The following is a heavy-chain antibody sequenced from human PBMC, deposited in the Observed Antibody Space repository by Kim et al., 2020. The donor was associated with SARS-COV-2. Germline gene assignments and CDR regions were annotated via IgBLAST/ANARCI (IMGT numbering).Heavy chain of an antibody. CDR1: GGSISSYY. CDR2: IYYSGST. V-gene: IGHV4-59*08. J-gene: IGHJ4*02. D-gene: IGHD3-22*01. CDR3: ARLYDSSGYYLDYFDY. Sequence: SETLSLTCTVSGGSISSYYWSWIRQPPGKGLEWIGYIYYSGSTNYNPSLKSRVTISVDTSKNQFSLKLSSVTAADTAVYYCARLYDSSGYYLDYFDYWGQGTLVTVSP.